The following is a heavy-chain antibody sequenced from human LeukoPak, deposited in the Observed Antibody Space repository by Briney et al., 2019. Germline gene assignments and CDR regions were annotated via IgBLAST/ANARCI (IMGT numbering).Heavy chain of an antibody. CDR1: GYTFTSYD. Sequence: ASVKVSCKASGYTFTSYDINWVRQATGQGLEWMGWMNPNSGNTGYAQKFQGRVTMTRNTSMSTAYMELSSLRSEDTAVYYCVSDYYGSGSYDYWGQGTLVTVSS. D-gene: IGHD3-10*01. CDR2: MNPNSGNT. CDR3: VSDYYGSGSYDY. J-gene: IGHJ4*02. V-gene: IGHV1-8*01.